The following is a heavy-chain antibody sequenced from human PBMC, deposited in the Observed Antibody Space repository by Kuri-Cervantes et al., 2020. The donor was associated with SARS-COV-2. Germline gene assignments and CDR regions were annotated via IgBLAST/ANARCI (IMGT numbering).Heavy chain of an antibody. Sequence: ASVKVSCKASGYTFTSYDINWVRQATGQGLEWMGWMNPNSGNTGYAQKFQGRVTITRSTSISTAHMELSSVTAADTAVYYCARGHWSGYSNAAEMGAFDIWGQGTMVTVSS. CDR3: ARGHWSGYSNAAEMGAFDI. D-gene: IGHD3-3*01. CDR2: MNPNSGNT. J-gene: IGHJ3*02. V-gene: IGHV1-8*03. CDR1: GYTFTSYD.